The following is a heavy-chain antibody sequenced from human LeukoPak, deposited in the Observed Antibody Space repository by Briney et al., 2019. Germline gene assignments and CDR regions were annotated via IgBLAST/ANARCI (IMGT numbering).Heavy chain of an antibody. J-gene: IGHJ3*02. CDR2: IYYSGST. Sequence: SETLSLTCTVSGGSISSYYWSWIRQPPGKGLEWIGYIYYSGSTNYNPSLKSRVTISVDTSKNQFSLKLSSVTAADTAVYYCASIRLLGDAFDIWGQGTMVTVSS. D-gene: IGHD5-12*01. V-gene: IGHV4-59*01. CDR3: ASIRLLGDAFDI. CDR1: GGSISSYY.